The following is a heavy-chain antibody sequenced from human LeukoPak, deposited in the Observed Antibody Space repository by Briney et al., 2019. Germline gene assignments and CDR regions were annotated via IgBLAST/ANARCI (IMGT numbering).Heavy chain of an antibody. CDR2: INHSGST. CDR1: GGSFSGYY. V-gene: IGHV4-34*01. Sequence: SETLSLTCAVYGGSFSGYYWSWIRQPPGKGLEWIGEINHSGSTNYNPSLKSRVTISVDTSKNQFSLKLSSVTAADTAVYYCARTQFYGLGSYYKPWGQGTLVTVSS. D-gene: IGHD3-10*01. J-gene: IGHJ5*02. CDR3: ARTQFYGLGSYYKP.